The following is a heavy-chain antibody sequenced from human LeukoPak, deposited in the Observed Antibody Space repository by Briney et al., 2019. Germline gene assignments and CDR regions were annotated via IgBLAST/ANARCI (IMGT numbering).Heavy chain of an antibody. V-gene: IGHV4-39*07. CDR2: IYYSGST. D-gene: IGHD6-13*01. CDR1: VGSISSSSYY. Sequence: SETLSLTCSVSVGSISSSSYYWGWIRQPPGKGLEWIGSIYYSGSTYYNPSLKSRVTISVDTSKNQSSLKLSSVTAADTAVYYCARGPYSSSWYHRPFDYWGQGTLVTVSS. CDR3: ARGPYSSSWYHRPFDY. J-gene: IGHJ4*02.